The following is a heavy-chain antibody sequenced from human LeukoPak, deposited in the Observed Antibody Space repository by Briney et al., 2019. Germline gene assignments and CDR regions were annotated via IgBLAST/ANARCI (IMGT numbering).Heavy chain of an antibody. CDR2: ISYDGSNK. Sequence: PGGSLRLSCAASGFTFSSHAMHWVRQAPGKGLEWVAVISYDGSNKYYADSVKGRFTISRDNSKNTLYLQMNSLRAEDTAVYYCARGSGTSSGSYPNLDYWGQGTLVTVSS. CDR3: ARGSGTSSGSYPNLDY. J-gene: IGHJ4*02. CDR1: GFTFSSHA. V-gene: IGHV3-30-3*01. D-gene: IGHD1-26*01.